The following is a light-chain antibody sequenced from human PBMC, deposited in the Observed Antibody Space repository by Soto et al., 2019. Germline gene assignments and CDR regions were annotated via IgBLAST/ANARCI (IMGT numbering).Light chain of an antibody. CDR3: QQYGRSPLLYS. V-gene: IGKV3-20*01. CDR1: QSVTSNF. Sequence: ENVLTQSPGTLSLSPGERATLSCRASQSVTSNFLAWYQQKPGQAPRLLIYGASTRAAGVPDRFSGSGSDTDFTLTTTRLEREDFSVYYCQQYGRSPLLYSFGQGTKLGVK. CDR2: GAS. J-gene: IGKJ2*01.